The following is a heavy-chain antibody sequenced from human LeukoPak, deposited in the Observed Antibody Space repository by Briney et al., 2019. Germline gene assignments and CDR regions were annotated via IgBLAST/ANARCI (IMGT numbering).Heavy chain of an antibody. CDR2: IYYSGST. J-gene: IGHJ6*02. Sequence: SVTVSLTCTVSGGSISSGGYYWSWIRQHPGKGLEWIGCIYYSGSTYYNPSLKSRVTISVDTSKNQFSLKLSSVTAADTAVYYCARDQVGTGTTAHGGMDVWGQGTTVNVSS. CDR3: ARDQVGTGTTAHGGMDV. V-gene: IGHV4-31*03. D-gene: IGHD1-1*01. CDR1: GGSISSGGYY.